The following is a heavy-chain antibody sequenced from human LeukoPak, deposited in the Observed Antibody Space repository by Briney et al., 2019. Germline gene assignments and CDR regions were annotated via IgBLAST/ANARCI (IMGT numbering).Heavy chain of an antibody. Sequence: GGSLRLSCAASGFTFSSYSMNWVRQAPGKGLEWVSYISSSSSTIYYADSVKGRFTISRDNSNNMLYLQMNSLRADDTALYYCAINPGDYDDFDYWGQGTLVSVSS. CDR3: AINPGDYDDFDY. CDR2: ISSSSSTI. J-gene: IGHJ4*02. CDR1: GFTFSSYS. D-gene: IGHD4-17*01. V-gene: IGHV3-48*01.